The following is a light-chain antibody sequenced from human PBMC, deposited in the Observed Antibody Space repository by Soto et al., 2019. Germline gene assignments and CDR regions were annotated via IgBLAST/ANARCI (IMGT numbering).Light chain of an antibody. V-gene: IGLV2-14*01. Sequence: QSVLAQPASVSGSPGQSITISCTGTSSDVGAYDCVSWYQQHPGKAPKLMISEVSNRPSGVSNRFSGSKSGNTASLTISGLQAEDEADYYCSSYTSSTTLFYVFGTGTKVTVL. CDR1: SSDVGAYDC. CDR2: EVS. J-gene: IGLJ1*01. CDR3: SSYTSSTTLFYV.